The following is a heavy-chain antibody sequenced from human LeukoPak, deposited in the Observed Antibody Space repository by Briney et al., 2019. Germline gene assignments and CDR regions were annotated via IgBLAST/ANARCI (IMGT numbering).Heavy chain of an antibody. Sequence: AGGSLRLSCAASGFTFSSYAMSWVRQAPGKGLEWVSTIGGSGGSTYYADSVKGRFTISRDNSKNTLYLQMNSLRAEDTAVYYCAIGVVVVAANEAYFDYWGQGTLVTVSS. D-gene: IGHD2-15*01. V-gene: IGHV3-23*01. CDR1: GFTFSSYA. J-gene: IGHJ4*02. CDR2: IGGSGGST. CDR3: AIGVVVVAANEAYFDY.